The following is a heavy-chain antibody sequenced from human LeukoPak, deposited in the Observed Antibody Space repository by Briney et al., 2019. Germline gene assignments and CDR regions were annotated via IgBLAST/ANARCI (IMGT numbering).Heavy chain of an antibody. Sequence: GGSLRLSCAASGFTFSSYSMNWVRQAPGKGLEWVSYISSSSSTIYYADSVKGRFTISRDNAKNSLYLQMNSLRAEDTAVYYCARFSRGDFWSGYYYYFDYWGQGTLVTVSS. J-gene: IGHJ4*02. CDR2: ISSSSSTI. V-gene: IGHV3-48*01. CDR3: ARFSRGDFWSGYYYYFDY. D-gene: IGHD3-3*01. CDR1: GFTFSSYS.